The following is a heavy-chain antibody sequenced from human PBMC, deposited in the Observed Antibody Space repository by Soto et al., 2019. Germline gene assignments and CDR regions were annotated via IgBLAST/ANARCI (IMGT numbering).Heavy chain of an antibody. V-gene: IGHV3-33*01. Sequence: GGSLRLSCAASGFTFSSYGMHWVRQAPGKGLEWVAVIWYDGSNKYYADSVKGRFTISRDNSKNTLYLQMNSLRAEDTAVYYCARVRDDRDYYYGMDVWGQGTTVTVSS. D-gene: IGHD3-3*01. CDR2: IWYDGSNK. J-gene: IGHJ6*02. CDR3: ARVRDDRDYYYGMDV. CDR1: GFTFSSYG.